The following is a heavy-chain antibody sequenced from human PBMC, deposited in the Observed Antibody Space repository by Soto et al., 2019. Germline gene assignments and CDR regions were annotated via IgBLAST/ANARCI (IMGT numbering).Heavy chain of an antibody. D-gene: IGHD6-13*01. Sequence: SLRLSCSSSLFSFSTYGMHWVRQAPGKGLEWVAIISNDGNNKYYGDSVKGRFTISRDNSKNTLYLQMISLRTEDTAVYYCANGYQGMGVWGQGTTVTVS. CDR2: ISNDGNNK. J-gene: IGHJ6*02. CDR3: ANGYQGMGV. CDR1: LFSFSTYG. V-gene: IGHV3-30*18.